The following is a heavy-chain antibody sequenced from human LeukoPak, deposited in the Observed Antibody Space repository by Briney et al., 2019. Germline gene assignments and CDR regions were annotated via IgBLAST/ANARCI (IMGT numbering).Heavy chain of an antibody. J-gene: IGHJ3*02. Sequence: PGGFLIPSSAASTFTSSNACMSWVRQAPENGMEWVGRTKSKSDGGTTDYAAPVKGRFTISRDDSKNTLYLQMNSLKTEDTAVYYCTTAPSGYCSGGSCSYAFDIWGQGTMVTVSS. V-gene: IGHV3-15*01. CDR2: TKSKSDGGTT. CDR3: TTAPSGYCSGGSCSYAFDI. CDR1: TFTSSNAC. D-gene: IGHD2-15*01.